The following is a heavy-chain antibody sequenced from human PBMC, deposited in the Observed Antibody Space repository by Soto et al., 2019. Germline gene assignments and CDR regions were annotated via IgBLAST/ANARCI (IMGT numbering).Heavy chain of an antibody. J-gene: IGHJ4*02. D-gene: IGHD3-3*01. V-gene: IGHV4-59*01. CDR3: ARVGANDFWSGPTQYYFDY. Sequence: PSETLSLTCTVSVGSISSYYWIWIRQPPGKGLEWIGYIYYSGSTNYNPSLESRVTISVDTSKNQFSLKLSSVTAADTAVYYCARVGANDFWSGPTQYYFDYWGQGTLVTVSS. CDR2: IYYSGST. CDR1: VGSISSYY.